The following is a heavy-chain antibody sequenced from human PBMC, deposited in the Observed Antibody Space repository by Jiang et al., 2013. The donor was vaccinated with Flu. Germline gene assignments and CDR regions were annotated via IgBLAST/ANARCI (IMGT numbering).Heavy chain of an antibody. V-gene: IGHV1-2*02. J-gene: IGHJ6*02. CDR2: INPNSGGT. Sequence: GAEVKKPGASVKVSFKASGYTFTGYYMHWVRQAPGQGLEWMGWINPNSGGTNYAQKFQGRVTMTRDTSISTAYMELSRLRSDDTAVYYCARDRSSSWSDYYYGMDVWGRRDHGHRLL. CDR1: GYTFTGYY. CDR3: ARDRSSSWSDYYYGMDV. D-gene: IGHD6-13*01.